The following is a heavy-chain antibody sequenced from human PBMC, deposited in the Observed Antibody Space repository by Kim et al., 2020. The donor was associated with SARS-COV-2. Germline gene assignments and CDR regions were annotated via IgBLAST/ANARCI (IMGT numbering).Heavy chain of an antibody. Sequence: GNPTYAQGFTGRFVFSLDTSVSTAYLQISSLKAEDTAVYYCARDKNGMDVWGQGTTVTVSS. V-gene: IGHV7-4-1*02. J-gene: IGHJ6*02. CDR2: GNP. CDR3: ARDKNGMDV.